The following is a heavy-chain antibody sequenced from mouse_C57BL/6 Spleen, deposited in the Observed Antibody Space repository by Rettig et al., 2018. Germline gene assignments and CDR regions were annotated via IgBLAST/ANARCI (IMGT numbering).Heavy chain of an antibody. D-gene: IGHD2-5*01. CDR1: GFSLISYG. Sequence: SGPGLVAPSQSLSITCTVSGFSLISYGVHWVRQPPGKGLEWLVVIWSDGSTTYNSALKSRLSVSKDNSKSQVFLKMNSHQTNDTAMYYCARKSNWNYAMYCWGQGTSVTGSS. V-gene: IGHV2-6*02. CDR3: ARKSNWNYAMYC. J-gene: IGHJ4*01. CDR2: IWSDGST.